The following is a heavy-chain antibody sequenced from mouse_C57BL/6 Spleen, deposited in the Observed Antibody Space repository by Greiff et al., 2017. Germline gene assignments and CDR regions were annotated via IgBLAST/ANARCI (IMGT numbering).Heavy chain of an antibody. Sequence: EVKLMESGGGLVKPGGSLKLSCAASGFTFSSYTMSWVRQTPEKRLEWVATISGGGGNTYYPDSVKGRFTISRDNAKNTLYLQMSSLRSDDTALYYCARHGAGAMDYWGQGTSVTVSS. CDR2: ISGGGGNT. V-gene: IGHV5-9*01. J-gene: IGHJ4*01. CDR3: ARHGAGAMDY. CDR1: GFTFSSYT.